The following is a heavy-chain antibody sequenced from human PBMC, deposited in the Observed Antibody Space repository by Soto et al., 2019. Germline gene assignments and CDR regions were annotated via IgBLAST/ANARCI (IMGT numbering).Heavy chain of an antibody. CDR3: ARRPELRARRYYFDY. CDR2: IHYSGST. V-gene: IGHV4-39*01. J-gene: IGHJ4*02. CDR1: GGSISSDFFH. Sequence: PSETLSLTCTVSGGSISSDFFHWGWIRQPPGKGLEWIGSIHYSGSTYYNPSLKSRVTISVDTSKNQFSLKLSSVTAADTAVYYCARRPELRARRYYFDYWGPGTLVTVS. D-gene: IGHD1-7*01.